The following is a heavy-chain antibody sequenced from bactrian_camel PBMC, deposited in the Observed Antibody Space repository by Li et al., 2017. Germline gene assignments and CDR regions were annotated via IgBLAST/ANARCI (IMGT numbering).Heavy chain of an antibody. CDR1: GYTDNIGC. V-gene: IGHV3S53*01. D-gene: IGHD2*01. Sequence: QVQLVESGGGSVQAGGSLRLSCVASGYTDNIGCMGWFRQAPGKEREVIARINIDGSTTYSDSVKGRFTISRVNAANTAYLQMNSLKPEDTATYICQTPGRQCDGRYTSATYWGQGTQVTVS. J-gene: IGHJ4*01. CDR3: QTPGRQCDGRYTSATY. CDR2: INIDGST.